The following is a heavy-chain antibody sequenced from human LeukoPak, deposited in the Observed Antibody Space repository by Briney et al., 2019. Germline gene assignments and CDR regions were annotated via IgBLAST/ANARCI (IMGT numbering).Heavy chain of an antibody. CDR2: IIPIFGTA. J-gene: IGHJ5*02. CDR1: GGTFSSYA. D-gene: IGHD4-23*01. Sequence: ASVKVSCKASGGTFSSYAISWVRQAPGQGLEWMGGIIPIFGTANYAQKFQGRVTMTRNTSISTAYMELSSLRSEDTAVYYCASLIRYYGGPAWGQGTLVTVSS. CDR3: ASLIRYYGGPA. V-gene: IGHV1-69*05.